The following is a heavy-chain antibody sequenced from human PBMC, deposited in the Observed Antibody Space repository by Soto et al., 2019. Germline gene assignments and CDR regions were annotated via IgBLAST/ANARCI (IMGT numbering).Heavy chain of an antibody. J-gene: IGHJ5*02. V-gene: IGHV4-59*01. D-gene: IGHD4-17*01. CDR3: ARDRGYGRPINWFDP. Sequence: PSETLPLTCTVSGGSISSYYWSWIRQPPGKGLEWIGYIYYSGSTNYNPSLKSRVTISVDTSKNQFSLKLSSVTAADTAVYYCARDRGYGRPINWFDPWGQGTLVTVSS. CDR1: GGSISSYY. CDR2: IYYSGST.